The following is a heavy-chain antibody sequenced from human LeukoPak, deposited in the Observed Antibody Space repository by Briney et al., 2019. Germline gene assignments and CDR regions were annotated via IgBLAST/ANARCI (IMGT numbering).Heavy chain of an antibody. Sequence: GGSPRLSCAASGFTFSSYDMHWVRQATGKDLEWVSGIGTAGDTHYSGSVKGRFTISRENARNSLYLQMSSLRAGDTAVYFCARAMMVVTNLWGVYDYWGQGTLATVSS. D-gene: IGHD3-22*01. CDR3: ARAMMVVTNLWGVYDY. J-gene: IGHJ4*02. V-gene: IGHV3-13*01. CDR2: IGTAGDT. CDR1: GFTFSSYD.